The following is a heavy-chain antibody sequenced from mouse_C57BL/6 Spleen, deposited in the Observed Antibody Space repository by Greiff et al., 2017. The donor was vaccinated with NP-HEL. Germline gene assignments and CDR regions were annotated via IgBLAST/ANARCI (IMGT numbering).Heavy chain of an antibody. V-gene: IGHV1-18*01. CDR3: ARYWDWYFDV. CDR1: GYTFTDYN. J-gene: IGHJ1*03. Sequence: VQLKQSGPELVKPGASVKIPCKASGYTFTDYNMDWVKQSHGKSLEWMGAISPNNGGTIYNQKCKGKATLPVDKSSSTACMELRSLTCEDTAVYYCARYWDWYFDVWGTGTTVTVSS. CDR2: ISPNNGGT. D-gene: IGHD4-1*01.